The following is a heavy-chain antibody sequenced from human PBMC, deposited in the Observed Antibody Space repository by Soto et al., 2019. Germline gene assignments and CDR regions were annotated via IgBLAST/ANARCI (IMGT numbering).Heavy chain of an antibody. J-gene: IGHJ5*02. D-gene: IGHD2-15*01. Sequence: EVQLLESGGGLVQPGGSLRLSCAASGFTFADYAMTWVRQAPGKGLEWVSAISGSGGSTYYAVSVKGRFTISRDNSKNTLYLQMNSLRAEDTAVYYCAKGSPVVAAVDWFDPWGQGTLVTVSS. V-gene: IGHV3-23*01. CDR2: ISGSGGST. CDR3: AKGSPVVAAVDWFDP. CDR1: GFTFADYA.